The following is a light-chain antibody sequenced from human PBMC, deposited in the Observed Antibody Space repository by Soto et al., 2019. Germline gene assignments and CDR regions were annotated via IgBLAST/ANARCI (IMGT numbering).Light chain of an antibody. Sequence: DIQMTQSPSTLSGSLGDRVTITCRASQTISSWLAWYQQKPGKAPKLLIYEASTLKSGVPSRFSGSGSGTDFTLTISSLKPEDFATYYCQQSYSTPFVGPGTKVDIK. CDR3: QQSYSTPF. CDR1: QTISSW. J-gene: IGKJ3*01. V-gene: IGKV1-5*03. CDR2: EAS.